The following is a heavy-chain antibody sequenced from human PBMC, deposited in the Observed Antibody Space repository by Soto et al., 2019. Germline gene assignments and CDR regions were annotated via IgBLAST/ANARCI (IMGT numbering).Heavy chain of an antibody. Sequence: QVQLVQSGAEVKKPGASVKVSCKASGYTFTSYAMHWVRQAPGQRLEWMGWINAGNGNTKYSQKFQGRVTITRDTSASTADMELSSLRSEDTAVHYCARAGAMATTPGGFDYWGQGTLVTVSS. CDR3: ARAGAMATTPGGFDY. J-gene: IGHJ4*02. CDR2: INAGNGNT. CDR1: GYTFTSYA. V-gene: IGHV1-3*01. D-gene: IGHD1-1*01.